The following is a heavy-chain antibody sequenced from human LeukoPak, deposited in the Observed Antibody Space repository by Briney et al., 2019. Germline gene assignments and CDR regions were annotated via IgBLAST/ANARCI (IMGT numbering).Heavy chain of an antibody. Sequence: ASVKVSCKASGYTFTSYGISWVRQAPGQGLEWMGWISAYNGNTNYAQKLQGRVTMTTDTSTSTAYVELRSLRSDDTAVYYCARLPRHPRTSSGYFDYWGQGTLVTVSS. CDR3: ARLPRHPRTSSGYFDY. D-gene: IGHD3-22*01. J-gene: IGHJ4*02. CDR1: GYTFTSYG. V-gene: IGHV1-18*01. CDR2: ISAYNGNT.